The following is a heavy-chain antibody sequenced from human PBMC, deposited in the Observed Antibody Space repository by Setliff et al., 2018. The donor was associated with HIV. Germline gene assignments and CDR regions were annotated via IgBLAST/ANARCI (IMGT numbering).Heavy chain of an antibody. D-gene: IGHD6-13*01. V-gene: IGHV4-39*01. CDR1: GGSISSSSYY. Sequence: KPSETLSLTCTVSGGSISSSSYYWGWIRQPPGKGLEWIGTISYSGNAYYNPSLKSRVTISVDTSKSQFSLNVKSMTAADAAIYYCARRGSSWYSHWFDPWGQGTLVTVS. CDR3: ARRGSSWYSHWFDP. J-gene: IGHJ5*02. CDR2: ISYSGNA.